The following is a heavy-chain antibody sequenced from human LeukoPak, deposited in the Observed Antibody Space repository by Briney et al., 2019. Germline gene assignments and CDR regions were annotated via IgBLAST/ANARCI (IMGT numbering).Heavy chain of an antibody. V-gene: IGHV3-21*01. Sequence: KPGGSLRLSCAASGFTFSSYSMNWVRQAPGKGLEWVSSISSSSSYIYYADSVKGRFTISRDNAKNSLYLQMNSLRAEDTAVYYCAKQRMTTVTHDYWGQGTLVTVSS. CDR2: ISSSSSYI. D-gene: IGHD4-17*01. J-gene: IGHJ4*02. CDR3: AKQRMTTVTHDY. CDR1: GFTFSSYS.